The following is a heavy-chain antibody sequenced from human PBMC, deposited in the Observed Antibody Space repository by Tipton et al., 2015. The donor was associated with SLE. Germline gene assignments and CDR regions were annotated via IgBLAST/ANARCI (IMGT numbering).Heavy chain of an antibody. D-gene: IGHD3-16*01. Sequence: LRLSCTVSGGSLSSYYWSWIRQSPEKGLEWIGYLSYSGSTNYNPSLESRVTISVDTYKNQFSLKLSSVTAADTAVYYCATQGYYDSSFDYWGQGTLVTVSS. V-gene: IGHV4-59*08. CDR1: GGSLSSYY. J-gene: IGHJ4*02. CDR3: ATQGYYDSSFDY. CDR2: LSYSGST.